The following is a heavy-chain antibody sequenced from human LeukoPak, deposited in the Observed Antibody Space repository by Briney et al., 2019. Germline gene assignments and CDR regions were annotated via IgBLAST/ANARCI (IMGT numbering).Heavy chain of an antibody. Sequence: GASVKVSCKASGYTFTSYDINWVRLATGQGLEWMGWMNPNSGNTGYAQKFQGRVTMTRNTSISTAYMELSSLRSEDTAVYYCAREGRAKYYYYMDVWGKGTTVTISS. D-gene: IGHD3-10*01. J-gene: IGHJ6*03. CDR3: AREGRAKYYYYMDV. CDR2: MNPNSGNT. V-gene: IGHV1-8*01. CDR1: GYTFTSYD.